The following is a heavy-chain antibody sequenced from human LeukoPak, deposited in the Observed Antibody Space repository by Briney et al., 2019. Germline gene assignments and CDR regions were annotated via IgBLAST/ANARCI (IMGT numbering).Heavy chain of an antibody. V-gene: IGHV4-4*09. CDR1: NGSISSYH. J-gene: IGHJ4*02. CDR3: ARLRVSGSYLYYFDY. Sequence: SEALSLTCTVSNGSISSYHWSWVRQPPGKGLEWIGYILTSGTTNYNPSLKSRLTISVDTSKNRFTLKLSSVTAADTAVYYCARLRVSGSYLYYFDYWGQGTLVTVSS. D-gene: IGHD3-10*01. CDR2: ILTSGTT.